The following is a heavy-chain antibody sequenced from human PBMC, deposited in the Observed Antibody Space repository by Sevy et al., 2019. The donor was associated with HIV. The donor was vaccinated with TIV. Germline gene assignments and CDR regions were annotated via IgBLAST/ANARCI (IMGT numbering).Heavy chain of an antibody. Sequence: ASVKVSCKASGYTFTDYYIHWVRQAPGQGLEWVGWMNPSSGATLYAQKFKARVTMTRDTSRTTAYMDLTNLESDDTAVYFCARAIKGTYWNDSNCRHFDSWGQGTLVTVSS. CDR1: GYTFTDYY. D-gene: IGHD2-21*01. CDR2: MNPSSGAT. V-gene: IGHV1-2*02. CDR3: ARAIKGTYWNDSNCRHFDS. J-gene: IGHJ4*02.